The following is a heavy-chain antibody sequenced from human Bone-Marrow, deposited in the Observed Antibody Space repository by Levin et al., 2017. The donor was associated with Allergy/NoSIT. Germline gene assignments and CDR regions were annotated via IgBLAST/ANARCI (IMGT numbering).Heavy chain of an antibody. CDR1: GGSISSGGYY. CDR3: ASLSVVPGPHSSSSKEDYFDY. CDR2: IYYSGST. J-gene: IGHJ4*02. Sequence: SETLSLTCTVSGGSISSGGYYWSWIRQHPGTGLEWIGYIYYSGSTYYNPSLKSRVTISVDTSKNQFSLKLSSVTAADTAVYYCASLSVVPGPHSSSSKEDYFDYWGQGTLVTVSS. D-gene: IGHD6-6*01. V-gene: IGHV4-31*03.